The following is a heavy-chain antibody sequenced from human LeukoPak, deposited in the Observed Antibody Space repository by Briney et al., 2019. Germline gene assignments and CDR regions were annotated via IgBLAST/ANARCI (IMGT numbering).Heavy chain of an antibody. CDR2: INPTGGST. J-gene: IGHJ4*02. D-gene: IGHD6-6*01. Sequence: ASVKVSCKASGYTFTSYYMHWVRQAPGQGLEWMGVINPTGGSTTYAQKFQGRVTMTRDTSTSTVYMELSSLRSDDTAVYYCARTAARRFDYWGQGTLVTVSS. CDR3: ARTAARRFDY. CDR1: GYTFTSYY. V-gene: IGHV1-46*01.